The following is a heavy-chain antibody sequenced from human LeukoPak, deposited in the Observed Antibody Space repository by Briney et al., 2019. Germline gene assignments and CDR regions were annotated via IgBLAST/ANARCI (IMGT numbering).Heavy chain of an antibody. CDR2: INHSGST. CDR3: ASRSSGWYN. CDR1: GGSFSGYY. V-gene: IGHV4-34*01. D-gene: IGHD6-19*01. Sequence: PSETLSLTCAVYGGSFSGYYWSWIRQPPGKGLEWIGEINHSGSTNYNPSLKSRVTISVDTSKNQFSLKLSSVTAADTAVYYCASRSSGWYNWGQGTLVTVSS. J-gene: IGHJ4*02.